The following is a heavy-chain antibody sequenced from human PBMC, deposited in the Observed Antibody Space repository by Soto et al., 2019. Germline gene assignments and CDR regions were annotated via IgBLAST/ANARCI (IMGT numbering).Heavy chain of an antibody. D-gene: IGHD2-21*01. CDR3: ARSAIPRGGWFRP. CDR1: AVSGGSITSSHW. V-gene: IGHV4-4*07. Sequence: PSETLSLTCTVSAVSGGSITSSHWWSWIRQPAGKGLEWIGRIYASGSTNYNPSLKSRVSMSVDTSKKQFSLKMISVTAADTAMYYCARSAIPRGGWFRPWGQGVLVTVSS. J-gene: IGHJ5*02. CDR2: IYASGST.